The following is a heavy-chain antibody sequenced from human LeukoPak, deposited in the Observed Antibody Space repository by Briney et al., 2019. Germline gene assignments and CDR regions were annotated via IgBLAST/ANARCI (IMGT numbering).Heavy chain of an antibody. Sequence: GGSLRLSCAAAGFTFSSYGMNWVRQAPGKGLEWVSYISSSSTIYYAASLKGRFTISTDNANNSLYRQRTSLSDEDTAVKIFAGDRATGLWGQGTSVTVSA. CDR2: ISSSSTI. D-gene: IGHD1-26*01. V-gene: IGHV3-48*02. CDR3: AGDRATGL. CDR1: GFTFSSYG. J-gene: IGHJ3*01.